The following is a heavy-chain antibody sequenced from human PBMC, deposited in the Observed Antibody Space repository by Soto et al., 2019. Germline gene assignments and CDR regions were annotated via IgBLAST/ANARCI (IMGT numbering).Heavy chain of an antibody. CDR1: GGSISSVDYF. V-gene: IGHV4-30-4*01. Sequence: QVQLQESGPGLVKPSQTLSLTCTVSGGSISSVDYFWSWIRQPPGKGLEWIGYIYYSGSTYYNPSLKSRITMSVDTTKNQFSLTVSSVTAADTAVYYCAREETRYDYYGMDVWGQGTTVTVSS. CDR3: AREETRYDYYGMDV. J-gene: IGHJ6*02. CDR2: IYYSGST.